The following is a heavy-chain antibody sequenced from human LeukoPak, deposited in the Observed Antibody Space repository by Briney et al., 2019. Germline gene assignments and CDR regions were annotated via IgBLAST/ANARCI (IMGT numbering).Heavy chain of an antibody. V-gene: IGHV3-23*01. CDR3: ARGSGSGNFVWFDP. J-gene: IGHJ5*02. CDR2: IDGSGGYI. CDR1: GFTFSNYA. D-gene: IGHD3-10*01. Sequence: GGSLRLSCAASGFTFSNYAMSWVRQAPGKGLEWVSAIDGSGGYIYYADSVKGRLTISRDNSKNTLYLQMNSLRVEDTAVYYCARGSGSGNFVWFDPWGQGTLVTVSS.